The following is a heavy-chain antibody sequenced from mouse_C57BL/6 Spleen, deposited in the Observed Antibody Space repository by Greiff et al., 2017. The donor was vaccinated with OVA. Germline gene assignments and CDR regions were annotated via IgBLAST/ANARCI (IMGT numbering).Heavy chain of an antibody. D-gene: IGHD2-5*01. CDR2: IYPGSGNT. J-gene: IGHJ3*01. CDR1: GYTFTDYY. CDR3: VYSNSFAY. V-gene: IGHV1-76*01. Sequence: VKLVESGAELVRPGASVKLSCKASGYTFTDYYINWVKQRPGQGLEWIARIYPGSGNTYYNEKFKGKATLTAEKSSSTAYMQLSSLTSEDSAVYFCVYSNSFAYWGQGTLVTVSA.